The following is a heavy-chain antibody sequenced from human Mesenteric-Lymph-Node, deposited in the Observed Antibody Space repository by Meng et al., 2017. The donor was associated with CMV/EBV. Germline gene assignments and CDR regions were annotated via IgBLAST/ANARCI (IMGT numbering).Heavy chain of an antibody. D-gene: IGHD4-11*01. V-gene: IGHV2-5*01. J-gene: IGHJ4*02. CDR3: SFMTTLTLRFYF. CDR2: IYWNDEK. Sequence: TFSGFSLSTSGVGVGWIRQPPGQALEWLALIYWNDEKYYSPSVKSRITITKDPSNPPVVLTIPNLDPVDTATYYCSFMTTLTLRFYFWGQGTLVTVSS. CDR1: GFSLSTSGVG.